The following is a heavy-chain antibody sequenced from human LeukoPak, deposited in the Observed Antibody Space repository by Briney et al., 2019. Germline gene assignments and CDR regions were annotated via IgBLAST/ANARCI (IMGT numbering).Heavy chain of an antibody. J-gene: IGHJ6*02. D-gene: IGHD3-3*01. CDR2: ISAYNGNT. V-gene: IGHV1-18*01. CDR1: GYTFTSYG. CDR3: ARVDPLGVRFLEWFADYYYGMDV. Sequence: ASVKVSCKASGYTFTSYGISWVRQAPGQGLEWMGWISAYNGNTNYAQKPQGRVTMTTDTSTSTAYMELRSLRSDDTAVYYCARVDPLGVRFLEWFADYYYGMDVWGQGTTVTVSS.